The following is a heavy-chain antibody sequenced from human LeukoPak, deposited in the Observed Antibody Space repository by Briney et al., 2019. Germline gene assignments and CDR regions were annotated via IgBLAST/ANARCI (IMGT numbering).Heavy chain of an antibody. V-gene: IGHV3-74*01. D-gene: IGHD3-9*01. J-gene: IGHJ6*02. CDR2: INGDGRNI. Sequence: GGSLRLSCVASGFTFSNWMHWVRQDPRKGLVWVSRINGDGRNINYADSVRGRFTISRDNAKNTLYLQMNTLRVEDTAVYYCTRDLMDYDVSTGLHHYYMDVWGQGTTVTVSS. CDR1: GFTFSNW. CDR3: TRDLMDYDVSTGLHHYYMDV.